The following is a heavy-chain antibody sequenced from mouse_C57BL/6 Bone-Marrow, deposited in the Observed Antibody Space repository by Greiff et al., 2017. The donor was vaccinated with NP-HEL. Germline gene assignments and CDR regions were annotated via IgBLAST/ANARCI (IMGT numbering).Heavy chain of an antibody. CDR2: IYPGSGNT. CDR3: ARGGGSSYDYFDY. V-gene: IGHV1-76*01. D-gene: IGHD1-1*01. CDR1: GYTFTDYY. J-gene: IGHJ2*01. Sequence: VKLQESGAELVRPGASVKLSCKASGYTFTDYYINWVKQRPGQGLEWIARIYPGSGNTYYNEKFKGKATLTAEKSSSTAYMQLSSLTSEDSAVYFCARGGGSSYDYFDYWGQGTTLTVSS.